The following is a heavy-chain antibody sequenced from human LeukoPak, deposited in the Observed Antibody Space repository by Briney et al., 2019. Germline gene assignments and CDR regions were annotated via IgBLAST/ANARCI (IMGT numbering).Heavy chain of an antibody. D-gene: IGHD3-9*01. CDR1: GYTFTGYY. V-gene: IGHV1-2*02. J-gene: IGHJ4*02. CDR2: INPNSGGT. CDR3: ASWNFGCLGGTACHY. Sequence: GASVKVSCKASGYTFTGYYMHWVRQAPGQGLEWTGWINPNSGGTNYAQKFQGRVTMTRDTSISTAYMELSRLRSDDTAVYYCASWNFGCLGGTACHYWGQGTLVTVSS.